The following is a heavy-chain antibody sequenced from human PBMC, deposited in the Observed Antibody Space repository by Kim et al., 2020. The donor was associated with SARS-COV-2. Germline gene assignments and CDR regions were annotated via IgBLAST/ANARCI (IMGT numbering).Heavy chain of an antibody. CDR1: GYTFTGYY. V-gene: IGHV1-2*02. Sequence: ASVKVSCKASGYTFTGYYMHWVRQAPGQGLEWMGWINPNSGGTNYAQKFQGRVTMTRDTSISTAYMELSRLRSDDTAVYYCARDLRGRYVWGSSFDLWGRGTLVTVSS. J-gene: IGHJ2*01. D-gene: IGHD3-16*01. CDR3: ARDLRGRYVWGSSFDL. CDR2: INPNSGGT.